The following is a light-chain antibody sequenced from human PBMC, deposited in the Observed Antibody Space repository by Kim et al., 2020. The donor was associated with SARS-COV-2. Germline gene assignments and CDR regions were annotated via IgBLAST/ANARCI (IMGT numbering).Light chain of an antibody. J-gene: IGKJ2*03. CDR3: LQYNDYPLYS. CDR2: KAS. V-gene: IGKV1-5*03. Sequence: DIRMMQSPSTLSASVGDRVTITCRASSSIRDWLAWYQQRPGKAPHVLIYKASILHDGVPSRFSGSGFGTEFTLTISSLQPDDFATYYCLQYNDYPLYSFGQGTKLEI. CDR1: SSIRDW.